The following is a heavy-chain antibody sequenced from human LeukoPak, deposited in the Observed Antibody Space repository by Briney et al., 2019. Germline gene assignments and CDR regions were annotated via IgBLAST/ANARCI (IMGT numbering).Heavy chain of an antibody. Sequence: AETLSLTCAGYGGSFSGYDWSWIRQPPGKGLEWIGEINQRGSTNYNPSPECPVTISVATSKNQFSLKLSSVPAADTAVYYCARGRYSYGYDDYWGQGTLVTVSS. V-gene: IGHV4-34*01. CDR2: INQRGST. J-gene: IGHJ4*02. D-gene: IGHD5-18*01. CDR1: GGSFSGYD. CDR3: ARGRYSYGYDDY.